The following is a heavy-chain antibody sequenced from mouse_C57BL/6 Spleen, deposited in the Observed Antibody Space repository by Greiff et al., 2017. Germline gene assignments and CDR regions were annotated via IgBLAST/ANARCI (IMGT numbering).Heavy chain of an antibody. CDR1: GFTFSNYW. D-gene: IGHD1-1*01. Sequence: EVKLMESGGGLVQPGGSVKLSCVASGFTFSNYWMNWVRQSPEKGLEWVAQIRLKSDNYATNYADTVKGRFTISRDDDKSTVSLQMNNLRAEYTGIYYCSVTTEVAHDYWGQGTTLTVSS. V-gene: IGHV6-3*01. CDR2: IRLKSDNYAT. J-gene: IGHJ2*01. CDR3: SVTTEVAHDY.